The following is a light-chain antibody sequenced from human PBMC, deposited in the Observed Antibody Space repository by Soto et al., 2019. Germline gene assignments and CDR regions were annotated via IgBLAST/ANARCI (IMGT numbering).Light chain of an antibody. CDR2: GAS. Sequence: EIVLTRSPGTLSLSPGERATLSCMASQSVSSSYLAWYQQKPGQAPRLLIYGASSRATGIPDRFSGSGSGTDFTLTISRLEPEDFAVYYCQQYGSSPWTFGQGTKVDIK. V-gene: IGKV3-20*01. CDR1: QSVSSSY. CDR3: QQYGSSPWT. J-gene: IGKJ1*01.